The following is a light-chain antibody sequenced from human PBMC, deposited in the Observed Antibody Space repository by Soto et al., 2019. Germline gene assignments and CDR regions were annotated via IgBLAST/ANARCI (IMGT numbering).Light chain of an antibody. CDR3: HQYNSYSRT. V-gene: IGKV1-5*03. J-gene: IGKJ1*01. CDR1: QSISSW. Sequence: DIQMTQSPSTLSASVGDRVTITCRASQSISSWLAWYQQKPGKAPKLRIYRAYSLQSGVPSRFSGSGSGKEFTTTISNLQPDEFATYYCHQYNSYSRTFGRGTKVEIK. CDR2: RAY.